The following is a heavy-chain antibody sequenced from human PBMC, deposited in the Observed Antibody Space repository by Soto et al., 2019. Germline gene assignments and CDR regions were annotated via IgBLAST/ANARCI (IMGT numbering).Heavy chain of an antibody. CDR2: ISSSYYI. V-gene: IGHV3-21*01. CDR3: ARGDVVVLTATSNFDY. Sequence: GGSLRLSCAASGFTFSSYTMKWVRQAPGKGLEWVASISSSYYIKYADSVKGRFTISRDNAKNSLYLQMNSLRAEDTAVYYCARGDVVVLTATSNFDYWGQGTLVTVSS. J-gene: IGHJ4*02. D-gene: IGHD2-21*02. CDR1: GFTFSSYT.